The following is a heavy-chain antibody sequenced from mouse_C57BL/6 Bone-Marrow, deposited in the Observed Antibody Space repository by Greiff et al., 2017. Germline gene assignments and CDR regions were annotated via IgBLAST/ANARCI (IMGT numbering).Heavy chain of an antibody. CDR3: ERYFGD. CDR2: FYPGDGDI. CDR1: GYAFSRSW. V-gene: IGHV1-82*01. Sequence: QVQLQQSGPELVKPGASVKISCKASGYAFSRSWMNWVKQRPGKGLEWIGRFYPGDGDINYNGKFKGKATLTADKSSSTAYMQLSRVTLEDCEVYFCERYFGDWGQGTELTV. J-gene: IGHJ2*01.